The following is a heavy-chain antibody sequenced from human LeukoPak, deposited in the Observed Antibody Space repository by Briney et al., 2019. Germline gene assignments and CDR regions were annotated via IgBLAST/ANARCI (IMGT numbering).Heavy chain of an antibody. V-gene: IGHV1-2*06. D-gene: IGHD6-6*01. Sequence: ASVKVSCKGSGYTLTRYYMNWVRQTRGQGLEWRGQMNPKRGGKNYAQKFQGRVTMTRDTSISTAYMELSRLRSDDTAVYYCARKPYSSSSPHLPWGQGTLVTVSS. CDR2: MNPKRGGK. J-gene: IGHJ5*02. CDR1: GYTLTRYY. CDR3: ARKPYSSSSPHLP.